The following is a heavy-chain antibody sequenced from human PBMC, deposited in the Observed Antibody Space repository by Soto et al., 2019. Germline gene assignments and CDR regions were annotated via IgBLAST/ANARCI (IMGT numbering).Heavy chain of an antibody. D-gene: IGHD6-13*01. V-gene: IGHV1-69*01. Sequence: QVQLVQSGAEVKKPGSSVKVSCKASGGTFSGYAISWVRQAPGQGLEWMGGIIPIFGTANYAQKFQGRVTITADESTSTAYMELSSLRSEDTAVYYCARSLTPGYSSSWYAYYYYGMDVWGQGTTVTVSS. J-gene: IGHJ6*02. CDR3: ARSLTPGYSSSWYAYYYYGMDV. CDR2: IIPIFGTA. CDR1: GGTFSGYA.